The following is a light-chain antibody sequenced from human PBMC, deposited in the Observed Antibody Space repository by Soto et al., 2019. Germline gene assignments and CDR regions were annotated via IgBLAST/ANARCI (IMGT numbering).Light chain of an antibody. V-gene: IGKV3-20*01. CDR3: QQYGSSPLT. J-gene: IGKJ4*01. CDR2: GAS. CDR1: QSVSSSY. Sequence: EIVLTQSPGTLSLSPGERATLSCRASQSVSSSYLAWYQQKPGQAPRLLIYGASIRATGIPDRFSGSGSGTDFTLTISTLEPEDFAVYYCQQYGSSPLTFGGGTKVEIK.